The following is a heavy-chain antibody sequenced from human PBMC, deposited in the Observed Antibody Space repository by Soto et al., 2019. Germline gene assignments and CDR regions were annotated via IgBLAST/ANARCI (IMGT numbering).Heavy chain of an antibody. CDR3: ATREYYDILSGYDYYYYYGMDV. D-gene: IGHD3-9*01. J-gene: IGHJ6*02. CDR2: ISGSGGST. Sequence: LRLSCAASGFTFSSYAMSWVRQAPGKGLEWVSAISGSGGSTYYADSVKGRFTISRDNSKNTLYLQMNSLRAEDTAVYYCATREYYDILSGYDYYYYYGMDVWGQGTTVPVSS. V-gene: IGHV3-23*01. CDR1: GFTFSSYA.